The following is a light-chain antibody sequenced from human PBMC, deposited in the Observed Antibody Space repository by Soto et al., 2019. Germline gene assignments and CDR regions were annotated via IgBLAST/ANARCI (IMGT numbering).Light chain of an antibody. J-gene: IGLJ1*01. CDR2: EVT. CDR3: GSYTTSRTYV. V-gene: IGLV2-14*01. CDR1: SSNVGTYDD. Sequence: QSALTQPASVSASPGQSITISCTGTSSNVGTYDDVSWYRQHPGKAPKLLIYEVTNRPSGVSNRFSGSKSGNTASLTISGLQAGDEADYYCGSYTTSRTYVFGSGTKVTVL.